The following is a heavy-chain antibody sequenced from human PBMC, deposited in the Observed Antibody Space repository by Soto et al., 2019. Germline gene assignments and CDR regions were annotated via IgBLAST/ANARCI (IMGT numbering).Heavy chain of an antibody. CDR3: ARADYEILTGSYAMDV. J-gene: IGHJ6*02. Sequence: SETLSLTCTVSGDSLGNYSWFWIRQPVGKGLEWIGRVSSSGNTNANPTLNSRATMSIDTSKNQFSLRLRSVTAADTAVYYCARADYEILTGSYAMDVWGQGTTVTVSS. CDR2: VSSSGNT. CDR1: GDSLGNYS. V-gene: IGHV4-4*07. D-gene: IGHD3-9*01.